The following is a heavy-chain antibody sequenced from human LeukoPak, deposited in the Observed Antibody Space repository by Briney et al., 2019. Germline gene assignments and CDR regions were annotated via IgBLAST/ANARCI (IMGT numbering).Heavy chain of an antibody. V-gene: IGHV3-21*01. CDR2: ISSSSGYI. Sequence: GGSLRLSCAASGFTFSSYSMNWVRQAPGKGLEWVSSISSSSGYIYYADSVKGRFTISRDNAKNSLYLQMNSLRAEDTAVYYCARLKYCSGGSCRSFDIWGQGTMVTVSS. CDR1: GFTFSSYS. CDR3: ARLKYCSGGSCRSFDI. J-gene: IGHJ3*02. D-gene: IGHD2-15*01.